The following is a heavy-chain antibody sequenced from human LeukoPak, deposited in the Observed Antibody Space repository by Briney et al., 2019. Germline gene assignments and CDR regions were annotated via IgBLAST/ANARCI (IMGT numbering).Heavy chain of an antibody. CDR3: ARVGFYDYVWGSYRTVDY. D-gene: IGHD3-16*02. CDR2: ISAYNGNT. V-gene: IGHV1-18*04. J-gene: IGHJ4*02. CDR1: GYTCTSYG. Sequence: ASVKVSCKASGYTCTSYGISWVRQAPGQGLEWMGWISAYNGNTNYAQKLQGRVTMTTDTSTSTAYMELRSLRSDDTAVYYCARVGFYDYVWGSYRTVDYWGQGTLVTVSS.